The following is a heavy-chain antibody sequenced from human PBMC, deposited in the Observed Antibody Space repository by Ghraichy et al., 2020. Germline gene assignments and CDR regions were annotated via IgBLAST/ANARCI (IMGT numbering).Heavy chain of an antibody. D-gene: IGHD1-26*01. Sequence: SETLSLTCAVYGGSFSGYYWSWIRQPPGKGLEWIGEINHSGSTNYNPSLKSRVTISVDTSKNQFSLKVSSVTAADTAVYYCARLPRTGSYYGWFDPWGQGTLVTVSS. CDR3: ARLPRTGSYYGWFDP. J-gene: IGHJ5*02. CDR1: GGSFSGYY. V-gene: IGHV4-34*01. CDR2: INHSGST.